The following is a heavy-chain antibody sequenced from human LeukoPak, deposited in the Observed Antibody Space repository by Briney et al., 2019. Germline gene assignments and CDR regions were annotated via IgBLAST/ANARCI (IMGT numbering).Heavy chain of an antibody. V-gene: IGHV3-30*02. D-gene: IGHD5-18*01. CDR3: ARVPVHASGYHLDL. CDR2: IRNVGNDK. J-gene: IGHJ4*02. Sequence: GGSLTLSCAASGFTFDCCGMHWVRQAPGKGLEWVAFIRNVGNDKYYADSVKGRFTISRDNSKNTLYLQMNSLRAEDTAVYYCARVPVHASGYHLDLWGQGTLVTVSS. CDR1: GFTFDCCG.